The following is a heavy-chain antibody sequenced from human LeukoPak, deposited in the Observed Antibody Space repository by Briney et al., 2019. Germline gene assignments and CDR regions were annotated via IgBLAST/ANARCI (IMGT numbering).Heavy chain of an antibody. Sequence: ASVKVSCKASGYTFTSYGISWVRQAPGQGLEWMGGIIPIFGTANYAQKFQGRVTITADESTSTAYMELSSLRSEDTAVYYCARARVDIVVVPAAYYYGMDVWGQGTTVTVSS. CDR3: ARARVDIVVVPAAYYYGMDV. V-gene: IGHV1-69*13. J-gene: IGHJ6*02. CDR1: GYTFTSYG. CDR2: IIPIFGTA. D-gene: IGHD2-2*03.